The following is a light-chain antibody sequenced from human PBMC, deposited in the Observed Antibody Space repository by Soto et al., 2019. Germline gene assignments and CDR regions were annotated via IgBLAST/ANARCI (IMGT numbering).Light chain of an antibody. J-gene: IGKJ2*01. CDR3: QQYYNWPPYT. Sequence: IVMTQSPATLSVSPGERVTLSYRVSETVRTNLAWFQQNPGQTPRLLIFGASTRATGVPTRFTGSGSETEFTLTIDSLQSEDLAVYYCQQYYNWPPYTFGQGTKVDIK. CDR1: ETVRTN. V-gene: IGKV3-15*01. CDR2: GAS.